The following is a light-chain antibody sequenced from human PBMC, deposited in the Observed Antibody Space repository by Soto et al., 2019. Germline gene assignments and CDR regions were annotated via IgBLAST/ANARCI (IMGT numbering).Light chain of an antibody. CDR2: GAS. CDR1: QSVSSIY. J-gene: IGKJ3*01. CDR3: QRHNSAPPVS. Sequence: EIVLTQSPGTLSLSPGERATLSCRASQSVSSIYLAWYQHKPGQAPRLLIYGASSRATGIPDRFSGSGSGTDFTLTISRLEPEDVATYYCQRHNSAPPVSFGPGTKVDLK. V-gene: IGKV3-20*01.